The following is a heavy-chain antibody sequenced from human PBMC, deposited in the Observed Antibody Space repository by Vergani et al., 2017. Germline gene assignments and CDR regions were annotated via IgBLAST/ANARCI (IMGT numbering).Heavy chain of an antibody. D-gene: IGHD2-15*01. CDR1: GGSISSSSYY. Sequence: QLQLQESGPGLVKPSETLSLTCTVSGGSISSSSYYWGWIRQPPGKGLEWIGRIYTSGSTNYHPSLKSRVTISVDTSKNQFSLKLSLVTAAYTAVYYCARDVGQNWFDPWGQGTLVTVSS. CDR3: ARDVGQNWFDP. V-gene: IGHV4-39*07. CDR2: IYTSGST. J-gene: IGHJ5*02.